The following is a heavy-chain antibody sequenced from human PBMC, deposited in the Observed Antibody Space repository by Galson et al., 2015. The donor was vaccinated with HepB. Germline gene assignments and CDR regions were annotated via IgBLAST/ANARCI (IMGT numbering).Heavy chain of an antibody. J-gene: IGHJ4*02. V-gene: IGHV3-7*03. Sequence: SLRLSCAASGFTFSNYWMSWVRQAPGKGLEWVANIKQDGSEKYYVDSVKGRFTISRDNAKNSLYLQMNSLRAEDTAVYYCARVRRWLQLPLLDYWGQGTLVTVSS. CDR2: IKQDGSEK. CDR3: ARVRRWLQLPLLDY. D-gene: IGHD5-24*01. CDR1: GFTFSNYW.